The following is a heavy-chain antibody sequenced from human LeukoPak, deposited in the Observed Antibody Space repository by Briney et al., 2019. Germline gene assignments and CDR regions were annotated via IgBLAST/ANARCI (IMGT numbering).Heavy chain of an antibody. CDR2: IYTSGST. V-gene: IGHV4-4*07. D-gene: IGHD1-26*01. Sequence: SETLSLTCTVYGGSISSYYWSWIRQPAWKGLEWIGLIYTSGSTNYNPSLKSRITMSVDTSKNQFSLKLSSVTAADTAVYYCATIVGAKDAFDIWGQGTMVTVSS. CDR3: ATIVGAKDAFDI. CDR1: GGSISSYY. J-gene: IGHJ3*02.